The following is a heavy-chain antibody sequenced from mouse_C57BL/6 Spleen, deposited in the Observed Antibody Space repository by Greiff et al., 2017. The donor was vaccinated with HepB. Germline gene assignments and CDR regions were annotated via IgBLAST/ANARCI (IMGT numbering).Heavy chain of an antibody. D-gene: IGHD1-1*01. CDR3: ARAPTVVPLFDY. J-gene: IGHJ2*01. CDR1: GYSFTSYY. CDR2: IDPGSGKT. Sequence: QVQLQQSGPELVKPGASVKISCKASGYSFTSYYIHWVKQRPGQGLEWIGWIDPGSGKTKYNEKFKGKATLTEDTSSSTAYMQLSSLTSEDSAVYYCARAPTVVPLFDYWGQGTTLTVSS. V-gene: IGHV1-66*01.